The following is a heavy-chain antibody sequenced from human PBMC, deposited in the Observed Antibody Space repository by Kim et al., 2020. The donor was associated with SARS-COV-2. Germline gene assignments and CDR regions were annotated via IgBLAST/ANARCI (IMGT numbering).Heavy chain of an antibody. D-gene: IGHD3-22*01. J-gene: IGHJ5*02. V-gene: IGHV4-34*01. CDR3: ARGREQYWFTGWVDP. CDR1: GGSLNGYH. Sequence: SETLSLTCGVSGGSLNGYHWNWIRQAPGRGLEWIGEINHNGGTKCNPSLESRITISIDTSKNQFSLKVNSVTAAETALYFCARGREQYWFTGWVDPWGQGTLVTVSS. CDR2: INHNGGT.